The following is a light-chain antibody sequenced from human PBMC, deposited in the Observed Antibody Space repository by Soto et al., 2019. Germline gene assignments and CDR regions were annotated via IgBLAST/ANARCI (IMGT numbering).Light chain of an antibody. CDR2: GAS. J-gene: IGKJ4*01. CDR3: QQYGSSPLT. V-gene: IGKV3-20*01. Sequence: EIVLTQSPGTLSLSPGERATLSCRASESVSDNYLAWYQQRSGQAPRLVIYGASGRASAVPDRFSGSGSGADFALTISRLEPEDFAVYSCQQYGSSPLTFGGGTKVDIK. CDR1: ESVSDNY.